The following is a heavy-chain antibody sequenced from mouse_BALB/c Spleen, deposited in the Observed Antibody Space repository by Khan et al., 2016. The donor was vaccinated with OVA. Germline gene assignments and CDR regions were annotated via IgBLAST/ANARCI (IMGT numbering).Heavy chain of an antibody. Sequence: QVQLQQSGPGLVAPSQSLSITCTVPGFSLTTYGVSWVRQPPGKGLEWLGVIWGDGSTNYHSALISRLAISKDNSKSQVFLKLNSLQTDDTCTYCCAKQFHCTLYAMDYLGQGTSVTVSS. CDR1: GFSLTTYG. CDR2: IWGDGST. J-gene: IGHJ4*01. CDR3: AKQFHCTLYAMDY. V-gene: IGHV2-3*01.